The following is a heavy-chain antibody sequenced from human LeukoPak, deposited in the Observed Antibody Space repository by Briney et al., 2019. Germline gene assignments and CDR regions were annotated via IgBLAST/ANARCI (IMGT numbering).Heavy chain of an antibody. CDR2: ISYDGSNK. CDR1: GFTFSTYS. Sequence: GRSLRLSCAASGFTFSTYSMHWVRQAPGKGLEWVAIISYDGSNKYYADSVKGRFTISRDNSNNTLSLQMNSLRADDTAVYYCARDWTRYCSGGTCYSFDYWGQGTLVTVSS. CDR3: ARDWTRYCSGGTCYSFDY. D-gene: IGHD2-15*01. J-gene: IGHJ4*02. V-gene: IGHV3-30*04.